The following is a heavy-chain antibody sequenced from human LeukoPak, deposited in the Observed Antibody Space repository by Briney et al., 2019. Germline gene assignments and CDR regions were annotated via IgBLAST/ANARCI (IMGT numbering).Heavy chain of an antibody. CDR3: ASTSGCCNGGNCYSAFDY. D-gene: IGHD2-15*01. CDR1: RGSVSTYY. Sequence: PSETLSLTCTVSRGSVSTYYWNWIRQPPGKGLEWIGYIYYSGSTNYNPSLKSRLTISVDTSNNQFSLKLSSVTAANTAVYYCASTSGCCNGGNCYSAFDYWGQGTLVTVSS. J-gene: IGHJ4*02. CDR2: IYYSGST. V-gene: IGHV4-59*02.